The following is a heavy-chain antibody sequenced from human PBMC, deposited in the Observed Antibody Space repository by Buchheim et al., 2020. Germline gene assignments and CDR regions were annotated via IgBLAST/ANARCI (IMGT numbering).Heavy chain of an antibody. CDR3: ARDPNYGEGAFDI. CDR2: LYYTGNT. D-gene: IGHD3-16*01. V-gene: IGHV4-59*12. Sequence: QVQLQESGPGLVKPSETLSLTCTVSGASISSYYWSWIRQSPGQGLEWIAYLYYTGNTNYSPSLKSRVTISVDTSKNQFSLNLRSVTAADTAVYYCARDPNYGEGAFDIWGQGT. CDR1: GASISSYY. J-gene: IGHJ3*02.